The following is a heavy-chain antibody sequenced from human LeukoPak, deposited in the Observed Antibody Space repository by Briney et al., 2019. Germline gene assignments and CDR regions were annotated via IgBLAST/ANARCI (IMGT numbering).Heavy chain of an antibody. J-gene: IGHJ4*02. CDR1: GRTFINYA. CDR2: IVPIFDVT. V-gene: IGHV1-69*13. D-gene: IGHD3-22*01. CDR3: ASELRESSGFS. Sequence: SSVKVSCKASGRTFINYAFNWVRQAPGQGLEWMGLIVPIFDVTHYAHKFQGRLTITADESTSTAYMELSSLRSDDTAIYYCASELRESSGFSWGQGTLVTVSS.